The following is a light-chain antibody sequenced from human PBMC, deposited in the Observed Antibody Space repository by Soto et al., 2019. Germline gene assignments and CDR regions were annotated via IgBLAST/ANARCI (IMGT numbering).Light chain of an antibody. CDR3: QHYNNWPT. CDR1: QSVSSN. Sequence: IVLSQSPGSLSLSPCERATLSCRARQSVSSNHLAWYQQRPGQAPRLLIYGASTRATDIPARFSGSGSGTDFTLTISSLQSEDFAVYYCQHYNNWPTFGLGTKV. V-gene: IGKV3-15*01. CDR2: GAS. J-gene: IGKJ1*01.